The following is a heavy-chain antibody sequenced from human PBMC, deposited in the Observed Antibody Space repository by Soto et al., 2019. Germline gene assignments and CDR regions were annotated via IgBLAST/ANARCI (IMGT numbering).Heavy chain of an antibody. J-gene: IGHJ3*02. D-gene: IGHD3-3*02. CDR1: GFTFSSYW. V-gene: IGHV3-7*01. Sequence: GGSLRLSCAASGFTFSSYWMSWVRQAPGKGLEWVANIRQNGSVKYYVDSVKGRFTLSRDNAKNSLYLQMNSLRAEDTAVYYCARACLGWLADAFDIWGQGTMVTVSS. CDR2: IRQNGSVK. CDR3: ARACLGWLADAFDI.